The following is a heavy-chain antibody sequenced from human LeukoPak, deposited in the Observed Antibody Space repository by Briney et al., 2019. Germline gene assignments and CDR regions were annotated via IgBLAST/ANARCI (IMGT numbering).Heavy chain of an antibody. J-gene: IGHJ5*02. D-gene: IGHD3-3*01. CDR1: GYTFTSYD. CDR2: MNPNSGNT. CDR3: ARSFYDFWSGYYRNWFDP. V-gene: IGHV1-8*01. Sequence: ASVKVSCKASGYTFTSYDINWVRQATGQGLEWMGRMNPNSGNTGYAQKFQGRVTMTRNTSISTAYMELSSLRSEDTAVYYCARSFYDFWSGYYRNWFDPWGQGTLVTVSS.